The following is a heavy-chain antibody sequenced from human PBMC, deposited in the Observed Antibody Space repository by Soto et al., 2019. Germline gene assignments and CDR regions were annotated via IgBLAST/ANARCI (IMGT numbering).Heavy chain of an antibody. CDR2: ISAYNGNT. CDR3: ASNHLNSYYSGMDV. V-gene: IGHV1-18*01. CDR1: GYTFTSYG. Sequence: QVQLVQSGAAVKKPGASVKVSCKASGYTFTSYGFSWVRQAPGQGLEWMGWISAYNGNTNYAQKLQGRVTITTDTSTSTAYMEMRSPRSDDTAVYYCASNHLNSYYSGMDVRGQGTTVTVSS. J-gene: IGHJ6*02.